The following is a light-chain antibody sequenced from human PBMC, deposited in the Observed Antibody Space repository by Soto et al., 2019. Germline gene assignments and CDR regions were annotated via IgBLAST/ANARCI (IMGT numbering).Light chain of an antibody. CDR2: KVS. CDR3: MEGTHWPPWT. Sequence: DVVLTQSPLSLSVTLGQPASISCRSSQSLVDSDVNTYLNWFQQRPGQSPRRLIYKVSNRDSGVPDRVSGSGSDNDFTLKISRVEAEDVGVYYCMEGTHWPPWTFGQGTKVEIK. V-gene: IGKV2-30*01. CDR1: QSLVDSDVNTY. J-gene: IGKJ1*01.